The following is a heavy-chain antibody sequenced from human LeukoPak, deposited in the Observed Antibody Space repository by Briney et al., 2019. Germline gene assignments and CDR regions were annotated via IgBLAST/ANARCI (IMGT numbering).Heavy chain of an antibody. V-gene: IGHV3-23*01. J-gene: IGHJ4*02. Sequence: GGSLRLSCAASGFTFSSYAMSWVRQAPGKGLEWVSSISGSGGGTYYADSVKGRFTISRDNSKNTLFLLMNSLRAEDTAIYYCAKEYGSSWYFFDYWGQGTLVTVSS. CDR3: AKEYGSSWYFFDY. CDR2: ISGSGGGT. CDR1: GFTFSSYA. D-gene: IGHD6-13*01.